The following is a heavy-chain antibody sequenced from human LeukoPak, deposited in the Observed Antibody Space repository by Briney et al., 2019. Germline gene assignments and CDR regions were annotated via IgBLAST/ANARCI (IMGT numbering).Heavy chain of an antibody. J-gene: IGHJ5*02. D-gene: IGHD3-22*01. Sequence: SETLSLTCTVSGGSISSSSYYWGWIRQPPGEGLEWIGSIYYSGSTYYNPSLKSRVTISVDTSKNQFSLKLSSVTAADTAVYYCAREKIAYYDNSGRGWFDPWGQGTLVTVSS. CDR2: IYYSGST. V-gene: IGHV4-39*02. CDR1: GGSISSSSYY. CDR3: AREKIAYYDNSGRGWFDP.